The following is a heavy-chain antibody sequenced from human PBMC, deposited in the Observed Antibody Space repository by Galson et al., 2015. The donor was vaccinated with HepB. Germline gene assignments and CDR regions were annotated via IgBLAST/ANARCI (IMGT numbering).Heavy chain of an antibody. V-gene: IGHV3-21*01. CDR2: IRSSTTYI. D-gene: IGHD1-7*01. CDR1: GFTLSTYN. Sequence: SLRLSCAASGFTLSTYNMNWLRQAPGKGLEWVASIRSSTTYISYADSVKGRFTISRDSATNSVYPQMNSLRVEDTAVYYCARDRYNWNYAFDSWGQGTLVTVSS. J-gene: IGHJ4*02. CDR3: ARDRYNWNYAFDS.